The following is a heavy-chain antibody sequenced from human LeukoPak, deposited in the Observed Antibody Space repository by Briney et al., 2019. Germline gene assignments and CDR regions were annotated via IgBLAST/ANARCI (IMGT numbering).Heavy chain of an antibody. CDR2: INPNSGGT. Sequence: ASVKVSCKASGYTFTGYYMHWVRQAPGQGLEWMGWINPNSGGTNYAQKFQGRVTMTRDTSISTAYMELSRLRSDDTAVYYCARGLRAYYYDSSGNDYFDYWGQGTLVTVSS. CDR3: ARGLRAYYYDSSGNDYFDY. V-gene: IGHV1-2*02. CDR1: GYTFTGYY. J-gene: IGHJ4*02. D-gene: IGHD3-22*01.